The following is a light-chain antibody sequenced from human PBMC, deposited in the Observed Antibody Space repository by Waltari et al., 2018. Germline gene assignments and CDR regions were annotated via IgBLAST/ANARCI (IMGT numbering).Light chain of an antibody. CDR2: WAS. CDR3: QQYLRAPRT. V-gene: IGKV4-1*01. Sequence: DIVMTKSPDSLAVSLGERATINCKSSQSLLYDIDNKDYLAWYQQKPGQPPKLLIHWASTRESGVPDRFSGSGSGTDFTLTISSLQADDVAVYYCQQYLRAPRTFAQGTGLEIK. CDR1: QSLLYDIDNKDY. J-gene: IGKJ2*02.